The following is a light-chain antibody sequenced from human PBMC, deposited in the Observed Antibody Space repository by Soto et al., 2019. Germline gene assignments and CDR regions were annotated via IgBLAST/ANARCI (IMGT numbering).Light chain of an antibody. CDR3: NSYTRSTKYV. V-gene: IGLV2-14*01. Sequence: QSALTQPASVSGSPGQSITVSCTGTSSDVGAYDYVSWYQHHPGKAPKLIIYEVTNRPSGVPHRFSGSKSGNTASLTISGLQAEDEADYYCNSYTRSTKYVFGTGTKVTV. J-gene: IGLJ1*01. CDR2: EVT. CDR1: SSDVGAYDY.